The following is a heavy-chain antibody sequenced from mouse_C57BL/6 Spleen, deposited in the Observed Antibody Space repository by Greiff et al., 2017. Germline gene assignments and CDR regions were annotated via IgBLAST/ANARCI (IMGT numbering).Heavy chain of an antibody. V-gene: IGHV1-52*01. CDR2: IDPSDSAT. D-gene: IGHD1-1*01. CDR1: GYTFTSYW. Sequence: VKLQQPGAELVRPGSSVKLSCKASGYTFTSYWMHWVKQRPIQGLEWIGNIDPSDSATHYNQKFKDKATLTVDKSSSTAYMQLSSLTSEDSAVYYCAAITTVVATDYFGYWGPGTTLTVSS. CDR3: AAITTVVATDYFGY. J-gene: IGHJ2*01.